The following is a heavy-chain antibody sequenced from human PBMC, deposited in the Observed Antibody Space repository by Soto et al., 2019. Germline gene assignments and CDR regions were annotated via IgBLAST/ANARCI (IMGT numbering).Heavy chain of an antibody. CDR3: ARVGGFGATTIDY. CDR1: GGSISSGDYY. J-gene: IGHJ4*02. V-gene: IGHV4-30-4*01. Sequence: QVQLQESGPGLVKPSQTLSLTCTVSGGSISSGDYYWSWIRQPPGKGLEWIGYIYYSGSTYYNPSLKIRVTISVDTSKNQFSLKLSSVTAADTAVYYCARVGGFGATTIDYLGQGTLVTVSS. D-gene: IGHD3-10*01. CDR2: IYYSGST.